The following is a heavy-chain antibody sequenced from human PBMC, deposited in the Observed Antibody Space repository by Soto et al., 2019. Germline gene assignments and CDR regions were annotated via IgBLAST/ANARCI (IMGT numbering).Heavy chain of an antibody. D-gene: IGHD3-3*02. V-gene: IGHV4-59*04. J-gene: IGHJ5*02. Sequence: PSETLSLTCVVSGGSLSSYYWSWIRQPPGKGLEWIGYIYYSGSTYYNPSLKGRVTISVDTSKNQFSLKLSSVTAADTAVYYCASPKIAFYNWFDPWGQGTLVTVSS. CDR2: IYYSGST. CDR3: ASPKIAFYNWFDP. CDR1: GGSLSSYY.